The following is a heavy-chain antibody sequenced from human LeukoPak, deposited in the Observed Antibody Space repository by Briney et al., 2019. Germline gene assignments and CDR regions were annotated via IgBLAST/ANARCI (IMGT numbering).Heavy chain of an antibody. CDR3: ARGWEIVVAYDY. CDR1: GVSISSYY. V-gene: IGHV4-59*01. D-gene: IGHD3-22*01. J-gene: IGHJ4*02. CDR2: IYYSGST. Sequence: KPSETLSLTCTVSGVSISSYYWSWIRQPPGKGLEWIGYIYYSGSTNYNPSLKSRVTISVDTSKNQFSLKLSSVTAADTAVYYCARGWEIVVAYDYWGQGTLVTVSS.